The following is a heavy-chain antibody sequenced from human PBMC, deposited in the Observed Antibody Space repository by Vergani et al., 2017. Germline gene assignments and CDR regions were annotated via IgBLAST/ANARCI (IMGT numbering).Heavy chain of an antibody. V-gene: IGHV1-69*13. D-gene: IGHD2-21*01. CDR1: GYTFTSYG. Sequence: QVQLVQSGAEVKKPGASVKVSCKASGYTFTSYGISWVRQAPGQGLEWMGWIIPISGAADYAHKFQGRLTITADGPTKTAFMELSSLTSDDTAIYYCARDDFCGFGECYSPASAYWGQGALVTVSS. J-gene: IGHJ4*02. CDR3: ARDDFCGFGECYSPASAY. CDR2: IIPISGAA.